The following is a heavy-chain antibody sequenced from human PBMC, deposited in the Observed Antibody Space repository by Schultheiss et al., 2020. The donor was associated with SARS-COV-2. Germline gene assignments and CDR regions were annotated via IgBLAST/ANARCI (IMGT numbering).Heavy chain of an antibody. J-gene: IGHJ4*02. V-gene: IGHV3-21*05. CDR2: ISSSSSYK. CDR1: GFTFSSYS. Sequence: GGSLRLSCAASGFTFSSYSMNWVRQAPGKGLEWVSCISSSSSYKYYADSVKGRFTISRDNAKNSLYLQMNSLRAEDTAVYYCARVSAVADDSSGYTDYWGQGTLVTVSS. D-gene: IGHD3-22*01. CDR3: ARVSAVADDSSGYTDY.